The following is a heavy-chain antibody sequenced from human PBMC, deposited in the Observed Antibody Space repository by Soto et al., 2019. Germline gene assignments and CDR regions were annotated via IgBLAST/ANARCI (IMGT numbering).Heavy chain of an antibody. Sequence: PGGSLRLSCATSGFTFSDYSMNWVRQAPGKGLEWVSSISSSGNNIYSADSVKGRFTISRDNTKSSLNLQMNSLRAEDTAVYYCARTGRWLQFEDYWGQGTLVTVSS. V-gene: IGHV3-21*01. D-gene: IGHD5-12*01. CDR1: GFTFSDYS. CDR2: ISSSGNNI. CDR3: ARTGRWLQFEDY. J-gene: IGHJ4*02.